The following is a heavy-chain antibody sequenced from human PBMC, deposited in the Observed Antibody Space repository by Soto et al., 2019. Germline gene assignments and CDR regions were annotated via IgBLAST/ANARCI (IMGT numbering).Heavy chain of an antibody. Sequence: QVQLVESGGGVVQPGRSLRLSCAASGFTFSSYAMHWVRQAPGKLWEWVAVISYDGSNKYYADSVKGRFTISRDNSKNTLYLQMNSLRAEDTAVYYCARGGGWYSGSRDAFDIWGQGTMVTVSS. CDR1: GFTFSSYA. J-gene: IGHJ3*02. D-gene: IGHD1-26*01. CDR2: ISYDGSNK. CDR3: ARGGGWYSGSRDAFDI. V-gene: IGHV3-30-3*01.